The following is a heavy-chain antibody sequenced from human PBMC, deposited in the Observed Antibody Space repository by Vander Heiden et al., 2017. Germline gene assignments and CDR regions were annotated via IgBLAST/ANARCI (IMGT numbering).Heavy chain of an antibody. Sequence: QEQLVQSGPEVKKPGASVKDSCKAAEYTFTSSDMTCVRQATGQGLVWMGWMSPNSVNPGYAQKFQGRVTMTRNTSISTAYMELSSLGSEVTAVYYCASAYSSSWSNYGMDVLGQGNTVTVSS. CDR2: MSPNSVNP. D-gene: IGHD6-13*01. CDR1: EYTFTSSD. J-gene: IGHJ6*02. CDR3: ASAYSSSWSNYGMDV. V-gene: IGHV1-8*01.